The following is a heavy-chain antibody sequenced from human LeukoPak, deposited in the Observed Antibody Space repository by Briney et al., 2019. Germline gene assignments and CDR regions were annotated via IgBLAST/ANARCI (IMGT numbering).Heavy chain of an antibody. D-gene: IGHD2-2*01. V-gene: IGHV3-23*01. Sequence: GGSLRLSCAASGFTFSSYAMSWVRQAPGKGLEWVSAISGSGGSTYYADSVKGRFTISRDNSKNTLYLQMNSLRAEDTAVYYCAKDISQLYCSSTSCYEVSDYWGQGTLVTVSS. J-gene: IGHJ4*02. CDR3: AKDISQLYCSSTSCYEVSDY. CDR1: GFTFSSYA. CDR2: ISGSGGST.